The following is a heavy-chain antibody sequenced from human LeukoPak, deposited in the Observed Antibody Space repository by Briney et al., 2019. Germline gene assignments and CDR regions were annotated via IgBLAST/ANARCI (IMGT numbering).Heavy chain of an antibody. Sequence: SVKVSCKASGGTFSSYAISWVRQAPGQGLEWMGGIIPIFGTANYAQKFQGRVTITADESTSTAYMELSSPRSEDTAVYYCAREGNYYGSGSYYSWFDPWGQGTLVTVSS. CDR3: AREGNYYGSGSYYSWFDP. CDR2: IIPIFGTA. CDR1: GGTFSSYA. D-gene: IGHD3-10*01. V-gene: IGHV1-69*01. J-gene: IGHJ5*02.